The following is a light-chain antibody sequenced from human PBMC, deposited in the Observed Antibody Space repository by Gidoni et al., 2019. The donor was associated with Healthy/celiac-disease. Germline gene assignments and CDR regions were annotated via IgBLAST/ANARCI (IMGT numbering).Light chain of an antibody. CDR2: AAS. CDR3: LQDYNYPWT. J-gene: IGKJ1*01. V-gene: IGKV1-6*01. Sequence: AIQMTQSPSSLSASVGDRVTITCRASQGMRNDLGWYQQKPGKGPKLLIYAASSLQSGVPSRFSGSGSGTDFTLTISSLQPEDFATYYCLQDYNYPWTFGQGTKVEIK. CDR1: QGMRND.